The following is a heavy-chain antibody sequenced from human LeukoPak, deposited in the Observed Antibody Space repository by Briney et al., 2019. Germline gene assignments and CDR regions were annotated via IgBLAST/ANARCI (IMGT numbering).Heavy chain of an antibody. V-gene: IGHV4-39*01. CDR1: GGSISSSSYY. CDR3: ARRLIVVVTRDAFDI. Sequence: SETLSLTCTVSGGSISSSSYYWGWIRQPPGKGLDWIGSIFYSGTTYYNPSLESRVTISVDTSKNQFSLKLSSVTAADTAVYYCARRLIVVVTRDAFDIWGQGTMVTVSS. J-gene: IGHJ3*02. CDR2: IFYSGTT. D-gene: IGHD3-22*01.